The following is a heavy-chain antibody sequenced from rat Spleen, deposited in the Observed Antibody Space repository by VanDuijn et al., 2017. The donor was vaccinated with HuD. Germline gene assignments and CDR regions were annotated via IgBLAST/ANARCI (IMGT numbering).Heavy chain of an antibody. J-gene: IGHJ2*01. CDR1: GFSLTSNG. CDR3: TRDDYFDY. V-gene: IGHV2S12*01. Sequence: QVQLKESGPGLVQPSQTLSLTCTVSGFSLTSNGVSWVRQPPGKGLEWIAAISSGGSTYYNSALKSRLSISRDTSKSQVFLKMNSLQTEDTAIYFCTRDDYFDYWGQGVMVTVSS. CDR2: ISSGGST.